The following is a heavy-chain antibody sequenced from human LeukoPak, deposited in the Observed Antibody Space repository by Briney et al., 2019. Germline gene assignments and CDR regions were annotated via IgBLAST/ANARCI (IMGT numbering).Heavy chain of an antibody. J-gene: IGHJ5*02. CDR2: IYSGGST. Sequence: GGSLRLSCAASGFTVSSNYMSWVRQAPGKGLEWVSVIYSGGSTYYADSVKGRFTISRDNSKNTLYLQMNSLRAEDTAVYYCARAGTYSGRGNWFDPWGQGTLVTVSS. CDR3: ARAGTYSGRGNWFDP. CDR1: GFTVSSNY. D-gene: IGHD1-26*01. V-gene: IGHV3-53*01.